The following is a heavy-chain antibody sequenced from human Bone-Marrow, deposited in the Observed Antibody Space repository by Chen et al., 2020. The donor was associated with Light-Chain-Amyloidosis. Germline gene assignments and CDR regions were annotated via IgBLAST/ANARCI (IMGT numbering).Heavy chain of an antibody. CDR2: FYHGGSP. CDR1: GNSISRGYF. CDR3: ARGAVGGTTGV. Sequence: QLHLQESGPGLVRPSETLSLTCAVSGNSISRGYFWGWIRQPPGKGLEWIGVLDFYHGGSPYYSPSLKSRVTITADTAKNQFSLNLTTVTAADTATYYCARGAVGGTTGVWGQGTLVTVSS. V-gene: IGHV4-38-2*01. J-gene: IGHJ4*02. D-gene: IGHD1-26*01.